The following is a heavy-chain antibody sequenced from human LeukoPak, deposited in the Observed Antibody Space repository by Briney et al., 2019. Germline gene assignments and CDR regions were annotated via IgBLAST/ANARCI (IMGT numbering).Heavy chain of an antibody. CDR3: ARDLGGFDYAFDI. Sequence: PGGSLRLSCAASGFTFSPYSMNWVRQAPGKGLEWVSHISSSSSTIYYADSVKGRFTISRDNAKHSLYLQMNSLRAEDTAVYYCARDLGGFDYAFDIWGQGTMVTVSS. J-gene: IGHJ3*02. D-gene: IGHD5-12*01. CDR2: ISSSSSTI. CDR1: GFTFSPYS. V-gene: IGHV3-48*01.